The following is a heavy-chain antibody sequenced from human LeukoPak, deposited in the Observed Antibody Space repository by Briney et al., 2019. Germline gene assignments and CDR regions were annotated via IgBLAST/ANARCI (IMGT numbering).Heavy chain of an antibody. CDR2: LSGSASST. D-gene: IGHD2-15*01. Sequence: PGGSLRLSCTDSGFTFTTHAMHWVRQAPGKGLEWVSGLSGSASSTYYADSVKGRFTIFRDNSKNTLYLQMNSLRAEDTAVYYCAKDALPHTYSYYFDFWGQGTLVTVSS. CDR3: AKDALPHTYSYYFDF. V-gene: IGHV3-23*01. J-gene: IGHJ4*02. CDR1: GFTFTTHA.